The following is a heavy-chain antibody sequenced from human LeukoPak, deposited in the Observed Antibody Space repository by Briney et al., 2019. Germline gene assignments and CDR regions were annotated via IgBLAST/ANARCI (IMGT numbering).Heavy chain of an antibody. CDR3: ARDNDFFDY. CDR2: IHSSGST. J-gene: IGHJ4*02. V-gene: IGHV4-4*07. Sequence: SETLSLTCSVSGGSINTYYWSCIRQPAGKGLEWIGRIHSSGSTHYNPSLKSRVTMSLDTSKDQFSLKLTSVTAADTAVYYCARDNDFFDYWGQGTLVTVSS. CDR1: GGSINTYY.